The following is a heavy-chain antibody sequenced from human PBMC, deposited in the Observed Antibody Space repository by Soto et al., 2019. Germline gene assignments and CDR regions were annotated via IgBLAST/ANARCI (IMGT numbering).Heavy chain of an antibody. J-gene: IGHJ4*02. CDR1: GGTFSSYA. Sequence: SVKVSCKASGGTFSSYAISWVRQAPGQGLEWMGGIIXXXGTEXYXXXXXXGVTLPADESTSTAYMELSSLRSEDTAVYYCAKSRSSGGWYEYFDYWGPGPPVT. CDR3: AKSRSSGGWYEYFDY. V-gene: IGHV1-69*13. D-gene: IGHD6-19*01. CDR2: IIXXXGTE.